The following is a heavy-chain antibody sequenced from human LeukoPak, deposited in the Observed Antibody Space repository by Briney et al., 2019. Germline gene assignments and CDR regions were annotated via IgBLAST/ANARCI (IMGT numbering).Heavy chain of an antibody. J-gene: IGHJ4*02. CDR1: GGSITNTNY. CDR3: AREGGPYRPLDY. CDR2: VNLRCST. V-gene: IGHV4-4*02. Sequence: SGTLSLTCGVSGGSITNTNYWTWVRQPPGKGLEWIGEVNLRCSTNYNPSLMGRVAIAVDTSENHISLQLTSVTAADTAVYYCAREGGPYRPLDYSGQGTLVTVSS.